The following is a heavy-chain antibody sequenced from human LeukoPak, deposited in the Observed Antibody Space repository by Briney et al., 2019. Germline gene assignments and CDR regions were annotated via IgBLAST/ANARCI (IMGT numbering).Heavy chain of an antibody. D-gene: IGHD3-10*01. Sequence: GGSLRLSCAASGFIFSNYGMHWVRQAPGKGLEWVAFIHYDGSNKYYADSVKGRFTISRDNSKNTLYLQMNSLRAEDTALYYCAKDSYGSVDYWGQGTLVTVSS. CDR3: AKDSYGSVDY. CDR2: IHYDGSNK. V-gene: IGHV3-30*02. J-gene: IGHJ4*02. CDR1: GFIFSNYG.